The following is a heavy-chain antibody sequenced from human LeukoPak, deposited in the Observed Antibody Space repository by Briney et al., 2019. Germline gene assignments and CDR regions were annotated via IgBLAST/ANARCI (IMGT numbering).Heavy chain of an antibody. D-gene: IGHD2-2*01. CDR3: ARTETGSYQLLTFSRYYYGMDV. V-gene: IGHV4-61*01. CDR2: IYYSGST. Sequence: PSETLSLTCTVSGGSVRSGSYYWSWIRQPPGKGLEWIGYIYYSGSTNYNPSLKSRVTISVDTSKNQFSLKLSSVTAADTAVYYCARTETGSYQLLTFSRYYYGMDVWGKGTTVTVSS. J-gene: IGHJ6*04. CDR1: GGSVRSGSYY.